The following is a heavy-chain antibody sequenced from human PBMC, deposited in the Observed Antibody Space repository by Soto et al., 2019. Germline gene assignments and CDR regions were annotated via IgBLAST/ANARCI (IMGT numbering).Heavy chain of an antibody. CDR2: LDQSGGT. CDR1: GDSLRGQS. D-gene: IGHD6-19*01. V-gene: IGHV4-34*01. J-gene: IGHJ6*02. CDR3: AREDSYGWSGESLDV. Sequence: QVQLQQWGAGLLKASETLSLTCAVVGDSLRGQSWNWIRQSPGKGLEWIGELDQSGGTNYNPSLKRRAIILDATSKYQSSLTLTSVTAADTAVYYCAREDSYGWSGESLDVWGQGTTVTVSS.